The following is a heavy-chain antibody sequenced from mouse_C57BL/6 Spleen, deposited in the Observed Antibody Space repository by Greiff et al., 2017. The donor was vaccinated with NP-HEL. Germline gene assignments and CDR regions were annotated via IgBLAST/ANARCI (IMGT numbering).Heavy chain of an antibody. Sequence: QVQLKQPGAELVRPGSSVKLSCKASGYTFTSYWMHWVKQRPIQGLEWIGNIDPSDSETHYTQKFKDKATLTVDKSSSTAYMQLSSLTSEDSAVYYCARLDYYYGSFVWGTGTTVTVSS. V-gene: IGHV1-52*01. CDR1: GYTFTSYW. CDR2: IDPSDSET. D-gene: IGHD1-1*01. CDR3: ARLDYYYGSFV. J-gene: IGHJ1*03.